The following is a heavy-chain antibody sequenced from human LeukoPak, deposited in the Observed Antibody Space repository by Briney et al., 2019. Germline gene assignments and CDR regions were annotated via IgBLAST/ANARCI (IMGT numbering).Heavy chain of an antibody. D-gene: IGHD4-17*01. CDR3: AKGGYGYGDVIDY. J-gene: IGHJ4*02. Sequence: GGSLRLSCAASGFTFDDYAMHWVRQAPGKGLEWVSGISWNSGSIGYADSVKGRFTISRDNAKNSLYLQMNSLRAEDMALYYCAKGGYGYGDVIDYWGQGTLVTVSS. V-gene: IGHV3-9*03. CDR2: ISWNSGSI. CDR1: GFTFDDYA.